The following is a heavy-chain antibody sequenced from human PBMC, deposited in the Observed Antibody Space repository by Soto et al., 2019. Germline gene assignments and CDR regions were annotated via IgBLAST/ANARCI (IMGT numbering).Heavy chain of an antibody. J-gene: IGHJ5*02. V-gene: IGHV4-31*03. Sequence: QVQLQESGPGLVKPSQTLSLTCTVSGGSISSGGYYWSWIRQHPGKGLEWIGYIYYSGSTYYNPSLKDRVTIPVDTPKTQFSLKLGDVTAADTAVYYCATQIIIVPADILGWFGPLGQGTLVTGPS. CDR1: GGSISSGGYY. D-gene: IGHD2-2*02. CDR3: ATQIIIVPADILGWFGP. CDR2: IYYSGST.